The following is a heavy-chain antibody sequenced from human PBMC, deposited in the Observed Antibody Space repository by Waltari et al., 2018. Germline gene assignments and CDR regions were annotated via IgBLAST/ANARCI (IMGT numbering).Heavy chain of an antibody. CDR1: GFTFDDYA. D-gene: IGHD6-13*01. J-gene: IGHJ4*02. Sequence: EVQLVESGGGLVQPGRSLRLSCAASGFTFDDYAMHWVRQAPGKGLEWVSGISWNSGSIGYADSVKGRFTISRDNAKNSLYLQMNSLRAEDTALYYCAKDISHWAASAFDYWGQGTLVTVSS. V-gene: IGHV3-9*01. CDR2: ISWNSGSI. CDR3: AKDISHWAASAFDY.